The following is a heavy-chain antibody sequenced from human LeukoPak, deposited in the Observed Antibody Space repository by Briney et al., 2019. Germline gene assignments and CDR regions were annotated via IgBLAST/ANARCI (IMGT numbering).Heavy chain of an antibody. CDR3: AREPGYSSGSVD. CDR1: GYSISSGYY. Sequence: SETLSLTCTVSGYSISSGYYWGWIREPPGEGLEWIGTIYHSGSTYYNPSLKSRVTISVDTSKNQFSLKLTSVTAADTAVYYCAREPGYSSGSVDWGQGTLVTVPS. D-gene: IGHD6-19*01. J-gene: IGHJ4*02. CDR2: IYHSGST. V-gene: IGHV4-38-2*02.